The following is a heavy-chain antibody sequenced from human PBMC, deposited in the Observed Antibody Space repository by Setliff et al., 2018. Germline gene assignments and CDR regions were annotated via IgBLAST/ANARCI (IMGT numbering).Heavy chain of an antibody. CDR3: ARGGTFRYFDY. Sequence: ASETLSLTCTVSGGSFTPYYWSWIRQPPRKGLEWIGYVYYSGTAYYNPSLKSRVTVMVDTSKNQFSLRLSSVTAADTAVYYCARGGTFRYFDYWGQGTPVTVSS. CDR2: VYYSGTA. CDR1: GGSFTPYY. J-gene: IGHJ4*02. D-gene: IGHD5-12*01. V-gene: IGHV4-59*01.